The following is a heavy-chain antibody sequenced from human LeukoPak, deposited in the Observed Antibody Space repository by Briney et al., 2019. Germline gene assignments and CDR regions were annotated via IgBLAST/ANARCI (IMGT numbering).Heavy chain of an antibody. CDR2: ISSSSSYI. CDR3: AKGIVATIRSGFDY. D-gene: IGHD5-12*01. CDR1: GFTFSSYS. Sequence: GGSLRLSCAASGFTFSSYSMNWVRQAPGKGLEWVSSISSSSSYIYYADSVKGRFTISRDNAKNSLYLQMNSLRAEDTAVYYCAKGIVATIRSGFDYWGQGTLVTVSS. J-gene: IGHJ4*02. V-gene: IGHV3-21*01.